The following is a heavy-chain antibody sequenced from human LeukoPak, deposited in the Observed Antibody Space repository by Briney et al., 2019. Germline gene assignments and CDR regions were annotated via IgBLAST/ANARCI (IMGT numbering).Heavy chain of an antibody. CDR3: ARVGRGSDRFDP. D-gene: IGHD3-10*01. CDR2: IYTSGST. CDR1: GGSISSYY. V-gene: IGHV4-4*07. Sequence: SETLSLTCTVSGGSISSYYWSWIRQPAGKGLEWIGRIYTSGSTNYNPSLKSRVTMSVDTSKNQFSLKVTSVTAADTAMYYCARVGRGSDRFDPWGQGTLVTVSS. J-gene: IGHJ5*02.